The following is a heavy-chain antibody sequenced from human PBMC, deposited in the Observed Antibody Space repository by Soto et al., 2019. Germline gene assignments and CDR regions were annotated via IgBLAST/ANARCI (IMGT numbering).Heavy chain of an antibody. CDR1: GFTFSSYA. CDR2: ISGSGGST. J-gene: IGHJ6*02. V-gene: IGHV3-23*01. D-gene: IGHD3-9*01. Sequence: GGSLRLSCAASGFTFSSYAMSWVRQAPGKGLEWVSAISGSGGSTYYADSVKGRFTISRDNSKNTLYLQMNSLRAEDTAVYYCAKDLGEAYDILTGYYLAEADWGYYGMAVWGQGTTVTVSS. CDR3: AKDLGEAYDILTGYYLAEADWGYYGMAV.